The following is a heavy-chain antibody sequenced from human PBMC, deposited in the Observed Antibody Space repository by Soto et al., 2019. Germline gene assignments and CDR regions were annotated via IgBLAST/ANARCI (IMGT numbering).Heavy chain of an antibody. CDR1: GYTFTSYD. CDR3: ARGNDFWSGYWTDDAFDI. CDR2: MNPNSGNT. D-gene: IGHD3-3*01. V-gene: IGHV1-8*01. Sequence: ASVKVSCKASGYTFTSYDINWVRQATGQGLEWMGWMNPNSGNTGYAQKFQGRVTMTRNTSISTAYMELSSLRSEDTAVYYCARGNDFWSGYWTDDAFDIWGQGTMVTVS. J-gene: IGHJ3*02.